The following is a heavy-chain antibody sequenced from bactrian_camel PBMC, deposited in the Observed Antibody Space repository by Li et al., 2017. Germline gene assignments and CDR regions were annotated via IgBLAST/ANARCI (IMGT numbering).Heavy chain of an antibody. J-gene: IGHJ4*01. D-gene: IGHD8*01. Sequence: VQLVESGGGSVQPGGSLRLSCQVSQYAVRAGCVGWFRQAPDQAREKVAAISSNGETRHENPVKGRFTISRDDVKNTLYLDMKALQVEDTAMYYCAVIRRTVDCLWSFLKGQVDVWGRGTQVTVS. V-gene: IGHV3S67*01. CDR3: AVIRRTVDCLWSFLKGQVDV. CDR2: ISSNGET. CDR1: QYAVRAGC.